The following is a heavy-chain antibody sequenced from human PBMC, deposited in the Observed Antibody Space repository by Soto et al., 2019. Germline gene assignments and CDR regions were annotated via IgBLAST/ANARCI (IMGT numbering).Heavy chain of an antibody. CDR1: GFTFSSYA. J-gene: IGHJ4*02. CDR3: ANRPAMVYYFHY. D-gene: IGHD5-18*01. Sequence: HPGGSLRLSCAASGFTFSSYAMSWVRQAPGKGLEWVSAISGSGGSTYYADSVKGRLTISRDNSKNTLYLQMNSLRAEDTAVYYCANRPAMVYYFHYWGQGTLVTVSS. V-gene: IGHV3-23*01. CDR2: ISGSGGST.